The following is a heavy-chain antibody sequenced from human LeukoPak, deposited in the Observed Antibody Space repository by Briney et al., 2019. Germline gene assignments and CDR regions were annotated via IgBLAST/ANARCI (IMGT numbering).Heavy chain of an antibody. CDR2: ISWNSGSI. J-gene: IGHJ3*02. Sequence: GGSLRLSCAASGFTSDDYAMHWVRQVPGKGLEWVSGISWNSGSIGYADYVKGRFTISRDNAKNSLYLQMNSLRAEATALYYCAKGHYYDSSGRDAFDIWGQGTMVTVSS. CDR1: GFTSDDYA. V-gene: IGHV3-9*02. D-gene: IGHD3-22*01. CDR3: AKGHYYDSSGRDAFDI.